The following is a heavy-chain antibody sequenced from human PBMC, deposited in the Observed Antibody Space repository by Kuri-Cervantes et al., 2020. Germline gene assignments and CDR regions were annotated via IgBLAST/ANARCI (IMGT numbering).Heavy chain of an antibody. Sequence: ASVKVSCKVFGYTLTELSMHWVRQAPGKGLEWMGSSDPEDGETIYAQKFQGRVTMTRNTSISTAYMELSSLRSEDTAVYYCATDAGYSYGFDYWGQGTLVTVSS. J-gene: IGHJ4*02. CDR1: GYTLTELS. CDR2: SDPEDGET. V-gene: IGHV1-24*01. D-gene: IGHD5-18*01. CDR3: ATDAGYSYGFDY.